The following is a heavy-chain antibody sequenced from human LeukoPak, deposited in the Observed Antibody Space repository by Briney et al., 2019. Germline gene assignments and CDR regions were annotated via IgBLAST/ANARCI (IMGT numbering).Heavy chain of an antibody. Sequence: PGGSLRLSCAASGFTFNSFDMNWVRQAPGKGLEWISYISGSGSAIFYADSVKGRFTISRDNAKNSLYLQMNSLRAEDTAVYYCARDLIDYFDYWGQGTLVTVSS. D-gene: IGHD3-22*01. V-gene: IGHV3-48*03. CDR1: GFTFNSFD. CDR2: ISGSGSAI. J-gene: IGHJ4*02. CDR3: ARDLIDYFDY.